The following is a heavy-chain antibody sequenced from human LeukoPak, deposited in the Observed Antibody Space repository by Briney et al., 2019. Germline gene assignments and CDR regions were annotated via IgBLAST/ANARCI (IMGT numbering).Heavy chain of an antibody. V-gene: IGHV3-30*04. CDR1: GFTFSSYA. J-gene: IGHJ4*02. CDR3: ARDLGAGYYNGPGDY. D-gene: IGHD3-9*01. CDR2: ISYDGSNK. Sequence: GGSLRLSCAASGFTFSSYAMHWVRQAPGKGLEWVAVISYDGSNKYYADSVKGRFTISRDNSKNTLYLQMNSLRAEDTAVYYYARDLGAGYYNGPGDYWGQGTLVTVSS.